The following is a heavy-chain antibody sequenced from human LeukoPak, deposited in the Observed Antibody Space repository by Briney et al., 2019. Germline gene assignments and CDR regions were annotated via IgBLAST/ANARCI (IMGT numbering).Heavy chain of an antibody. J-gene: IGHJ4*02. CDR1: GGSFIDYS. Sequence: SETLSLTCSVYGGSFIDYSWSWIRQPPGKGLEWIGEINHSGITNYNPSLESQVTMSVDTSKNQFSLKLSSVTAADTAVYYCARHRATGITMVRGVPSPLDYWGQGTLATISS. V-gene: IGHV4-34*01. D-gene: IGHD3-10*01. CDR2: INHSGIT. CDR3: ARHRATGITMVRGVPSPLDY.